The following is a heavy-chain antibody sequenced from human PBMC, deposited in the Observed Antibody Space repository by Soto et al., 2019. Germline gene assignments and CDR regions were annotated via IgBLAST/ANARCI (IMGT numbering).Heavy chain of an antibody. J-gene: IGHJ6*02. V-gene: IGHV3-74*01. CDR1: GFTFSTYW. CDR2: IKGDGSSL. Sequence: EVKVVESGGGLVQPGESLRLSCAASGFTFSTYWMHWVRQVPGKGLVWVSRIKGDGSSLSYADSVKGRFTISRDNVENTVYLQMGSLRADDTAVYYCARGLKNYYGVDVWGQGTTVTVSS. CDR3: ARGLKNYYGVDV.